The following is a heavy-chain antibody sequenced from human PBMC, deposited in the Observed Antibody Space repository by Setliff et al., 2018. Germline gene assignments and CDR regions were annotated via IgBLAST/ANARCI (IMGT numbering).Heavy chain of an antibody. CDR1: GFTFSSYS. V-gene: IGHV3-48*04. CDR3: ARVAGRGRYWYFDL. Sequence: GGSLRLSCAASGFTFSSYSIDWVRQAPGKGLEWVSYISSSSSTIYYADFVKGRFTISRDNAKNSLYLRMNSLRAEDTAVYYCARVAGRGRYWYFDLWGRGTLVTVSS. CDR2: ISSSSSTI. J-gene: IGHJ2*01.